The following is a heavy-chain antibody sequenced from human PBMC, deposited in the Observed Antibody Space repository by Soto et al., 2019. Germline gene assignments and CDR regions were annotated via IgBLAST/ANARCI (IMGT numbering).Heavy chain of an antibody. CDR2: IWYDGSNK. CDR3: ASIMGDGYNWYYFDY. CDR1: GFTFSSYG. J-gene: IGHJ4*02. V-gene: IGHV3-33*01. Sequence: QVQLVESGGGVVQPGRSLRLSCAASGFTFSSYGMHWVRQAPGKGLEWVAVIWYDGSNKYYADSVKGRFTISRDNSKNPLYLQMDSLRAEDKAVYYCASIMGDGYNWYYFDYWGQGTLVPVSS. D-gene: IGHD5-12*01.